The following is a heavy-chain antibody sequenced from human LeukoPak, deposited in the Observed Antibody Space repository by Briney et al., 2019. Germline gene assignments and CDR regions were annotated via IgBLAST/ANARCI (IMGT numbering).Heavy chain of an antibody. D-gene: IGHD4-17*01. V-gene: IGHV4-39*07. CDR1: GGSISSGSYY. CDR2: LYYSGSI. CDR3: ARVHSARLRNYYYMDV. Sequence: PSETLSLTCTVSGGSISSGSYYWGWIRQTPGKGLEWIGSLYYSGSIHYNPSLQSRLTISVDTAKNQFSLQLSSVTAADTAVYYCARVHSARLRNYYYMDVWGKGTTVTVSS. J-gene: IGHJ6*03.